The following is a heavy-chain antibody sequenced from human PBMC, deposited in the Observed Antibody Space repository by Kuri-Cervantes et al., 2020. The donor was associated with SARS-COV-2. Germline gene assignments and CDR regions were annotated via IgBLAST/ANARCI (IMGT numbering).Heavy chain of an antibody. CDR2: INHSGST. CDR1: GGSFSGYY. J-gene: IGHJ4*02. Sequence: SQTLSLTCAVYGGSFSGYYCSWIRQPPGKELEWIGEINHSGSTNYNPSLKSRVTISVDTSKNQFSLKLSSVTAADTAVYYCARVGDYYGSGSVDYWGQGTLVTVSS. D-gene: IGHD3-10*01. V-gene: IGHV4-34*01. CDR3: ARVGDYYGSGSVDY.